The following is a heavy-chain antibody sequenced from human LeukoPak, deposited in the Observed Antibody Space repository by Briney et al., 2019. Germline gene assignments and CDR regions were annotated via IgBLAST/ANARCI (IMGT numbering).Heavy chain of an antibody. Sequence: GGSLRLSCAASGFTFSSYWMHWGRQVPGQGLGWVSRMNSDESSTAYAASVKGRSPISRDNAKNTVYLQMHSLSAEDTAVYYCVRGRLEMTYYWGQGTLVTVSS. CDR2: MNSDESST. V-gene: IGHV3-74*01. D-gene: IGHD5-24*01. CDR1: GFTFSSYW. CDR3: VRGRLEMTYY. J-gene: IGHJ4*02.